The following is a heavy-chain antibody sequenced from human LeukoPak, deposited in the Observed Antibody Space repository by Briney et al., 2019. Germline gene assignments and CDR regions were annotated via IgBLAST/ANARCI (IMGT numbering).Heavy chain of an antibody. D-gene: IGHD7-27*01. CDR1: GGTFSKYT. CDR3: ARALTGDPNDAFDI. J-gene: IGHJ3*02. CDR2: IYPGDSDT. V-gene: IGHV5-51*01. Sequence: GASVKVSCKASGGTFSKYTISRVRQMPGKGLEWMGIIYPGDSDTRYSPSFQGQVTISADKSISTAYLQWSSLKASDTAMYYCARALTGDPNDAFDIWGQGTMVTVSS.